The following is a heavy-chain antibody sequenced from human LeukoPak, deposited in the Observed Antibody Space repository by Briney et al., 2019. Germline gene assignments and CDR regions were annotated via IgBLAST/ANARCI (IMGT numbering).Heavy chain of an antibody. CDR1: DDSITIYY. J-gene: IGHJ4*02. CDR2: IDHTGST. D-gene: IGHD1-1*01. CDR3: ARGGVEGNDY. V-gene: IGHV4-59*01. Sequence: SETLSLTCTVSDDSITIYYWTWIRQPPGKGLEWIGYIDHTGSTNYNPSLNSRATISRDTSKNQFSLKLSSVTAADTAVYYCARGGVEGNDYWGQGTLVTVSS.